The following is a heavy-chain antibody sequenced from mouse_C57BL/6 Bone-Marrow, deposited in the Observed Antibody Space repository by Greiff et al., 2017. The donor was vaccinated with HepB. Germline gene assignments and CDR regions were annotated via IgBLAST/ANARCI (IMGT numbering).Heavy chain of an antibody. J-gene: IGHJ3*01. D-gene: IGHD1-1*01. Sequence: EVKLQESGPGLVKPSQSLSLTCSVTGYSITSGYYWNWIRQFPGNKLEWMGYISYDGSNNYNPSLKNRIAITRDTSKNQFFLKLNSVTTEDTATYYCAYGSRRLAYWGQGTLVTVSA. CDR2: ISYDGSN. V-gene: IGHV3-6*01. CDR3: AYGSRRLAY. CDR1: GYSITSGYY.